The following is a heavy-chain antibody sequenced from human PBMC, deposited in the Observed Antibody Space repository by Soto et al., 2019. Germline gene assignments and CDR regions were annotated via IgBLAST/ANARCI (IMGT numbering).Heavy chain of an antibody. J-gene: IGHJ3*02. V-gene: IGHV3-23*01. CDR1: GFTFSSYA. CDR2: ISGSGGST. D-gene: IGHD3-16*01. Sequence: EVQLLESGGGLVQPGGSLRLSCAASGFTFSSYAMNWVRQAPGKGLEWVSAISGSGGSTYYADSVKGRFTISRDNSKNTLDRQMNSLRAEDTAIYFCGKWGGGHAFDIWGQGTMVTVSS. CDR3: GKWGGGHAFDI.